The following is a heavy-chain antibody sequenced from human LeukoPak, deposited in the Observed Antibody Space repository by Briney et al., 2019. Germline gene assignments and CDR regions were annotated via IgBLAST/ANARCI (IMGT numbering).Heavy chain of an antibody. V-gene: IGHV3-74*01. D-gene: IGHD6-13*01. J-gene: IGHJ6*03. Sequence: GGSLRLSCAASGFAFSSYWLHWVRQAPGKGLVWVARINTHGSSTNYADSVKGRFTIPRDNAKNTLYLQMTSLSAEDTAVYYALAGYYYYYMDVWGKGTTVTVSS. CDR2: INTHGSST. CDR3: LAGYYYYYMDV. CDR1: GFAFSSYW.